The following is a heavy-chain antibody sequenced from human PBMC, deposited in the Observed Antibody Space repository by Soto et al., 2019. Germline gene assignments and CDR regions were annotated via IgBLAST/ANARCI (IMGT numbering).Heavy chain of an antibody. Sequence: QVQLQESGPGLVKPSETLSLTCTVPGGSISSYYWSWIRQPPGKGLEWIGFIFYSGSTSYNPSLKSGVTISIDTSEYQFSLKLNSVTAADTAVYYWASMIGDPVLSFDSWGQGTLVAVSS. CDR3: ASMIGDPVLSFDS. D-gene: IGHD3-10*02. CDR2: IFYSGST. CDR1: GGSISSYY. V-gene: IGHV4-59*01. J-gene: IGHJ5*01.